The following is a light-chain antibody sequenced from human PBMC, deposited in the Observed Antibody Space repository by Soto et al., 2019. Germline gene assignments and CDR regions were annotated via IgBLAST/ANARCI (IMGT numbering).Light chain of an antibody. CDR3: PQYGRSPTT. V-gene: IGKV3-20*01. Sequence: EIVFTQSPCKLSLSPVEGANLSFIASQNFGSSYLAWYQQKRGQAPRFLIYGASSRATGIPDRFSGSGSGTDFTLPISRLEPEDFAVYYCPQYGRSPTTFGQETNVDI. CDR1: QNFGSSY. J-gene: IGKJ1*01. CDR2: GAS.